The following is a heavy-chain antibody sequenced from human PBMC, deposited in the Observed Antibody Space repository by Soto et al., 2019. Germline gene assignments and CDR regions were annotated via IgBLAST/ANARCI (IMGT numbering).Heavy chain of an antibody. D-gene: IGHD3-9*01. V-gene: IGHV3-23*01. CDR2: ISGSGGSA. CDR1: GFTFSNYA. Sequence: GGSLRLSCAASGFTFSNYAMSWVRQAPGKGLEWVSGISGSGGSAYYADSVKGRFTISRDNSKNTLYLQMNSLRAEDTAVYYCAKDGHYDILTGYYSSQLYWGQGTLVTVSS. CDR3: AKDGHYDILTGYYSSQLY. J-gene: IGHJ4*02.